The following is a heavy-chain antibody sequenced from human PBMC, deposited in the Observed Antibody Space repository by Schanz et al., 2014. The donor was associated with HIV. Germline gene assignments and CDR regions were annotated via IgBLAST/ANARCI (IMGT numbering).Heavy chain of an antibody. CDR1: GFTFTSHD. J-gene: IGHJ6*02. Sequence: EVQLVESGGGLVEPGGSLKLSCSGSGFTFTSHDMTWVRQAPGKGLEWVSGMSWNRRRIGYGDAVKGRFTISRDNANNFVYLEMNGLRVEDTALYYCAKGIMGATEYYYGMDVWGQGTMVTVSS. CDR3: AKGIMGATEYYYGMDV. V-gene: IGHV3-9*01. D-gene: IGHD1-26*01. CDR2: MSWNRRRI.